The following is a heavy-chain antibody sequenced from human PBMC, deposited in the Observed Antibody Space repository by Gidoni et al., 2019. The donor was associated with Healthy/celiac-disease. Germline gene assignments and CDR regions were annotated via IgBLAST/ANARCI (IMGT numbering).Heavy chain of an antibody. CDR1: GFTFSSYS. V-gene: IGHV3-21*01. D-gene: IGHD1-26*01. CDR3: ARDSPASPLVGATGGMDV. Sequence: EVQLVESGGGLVKPGGSLRLSCAASGFTFSSYSMNWVRQAPGQGLEWGSSIRSSRSYIYYADSVTGPFTISRDNAKNSLYLQMNSLRAEDTAVYYCARDSPASPLVGATGGMDVWGQGTTVTVSS. J-gene: IGHJ6*02. CDR2: IRSSRSYI.